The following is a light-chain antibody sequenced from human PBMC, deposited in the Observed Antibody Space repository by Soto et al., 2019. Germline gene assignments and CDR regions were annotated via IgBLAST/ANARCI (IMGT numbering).Light chain of an antibody. CDR2: SSD. V-gene: IGLV1-44*01. Sequence: QSVLTQPPSASGTPGQRVTIPCSGNSSNIGSKTVNWYQQHPGTAPKLLIYSSDQRPSGVPARFSSSKSGTSASPAISGLQSEDEADDYCAAWDDRLSGSVFGGGTKLTVL. J-gene: IGLJ3*02. CDR1: SSNIGSKT. CDR3: AAWDDRLSGSV.